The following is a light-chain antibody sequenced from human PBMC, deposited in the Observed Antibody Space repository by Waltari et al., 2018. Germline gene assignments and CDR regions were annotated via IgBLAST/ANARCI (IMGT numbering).Light chain of an antibody. Sequence: DIVMTQSPDSVAVSLGERVTIKCKASQSLLYNSNDKNYLAWYQQKPVQPPKLLFYWASTRHSGVPDRFSGSGSATDFTLTISSLQAEDVAVYYCQQYYIRRTFGQGTRVEIK. CDR1: QSLLYNSNDKNY. V-gene: IGKV4-1*01. CDR3: QQYYIRRT. J-gene: IGKJ1*01. CDR2: WAS.